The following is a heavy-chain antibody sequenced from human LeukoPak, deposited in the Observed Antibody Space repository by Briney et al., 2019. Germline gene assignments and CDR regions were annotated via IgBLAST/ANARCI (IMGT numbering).Heavy chain of an antibody. CDR2: IIPIFGTA. D-gene: IGHD3-3*01. CDR3: ARDHHYDFWSGYYQHYYYYMDV. J-gene: IGHJ6*03. CDR1: GGTFSSYA. V-gene: IGHV1-69*01. Sequence: SVKVSCKASGGTFSSYAISWVRQAPGQGLEWMGGIIPIFGTANYAQKFQGRVTITADESTSTAYMELSSLRSEDTAVYYSARDHHYDFWSGYYQHYYYYMDVWGKGTTVTVSS.